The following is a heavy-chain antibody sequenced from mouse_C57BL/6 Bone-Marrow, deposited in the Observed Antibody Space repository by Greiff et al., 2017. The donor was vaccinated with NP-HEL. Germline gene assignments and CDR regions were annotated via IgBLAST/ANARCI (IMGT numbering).Heavy chain of an antibody. J-gene: IGHJ2*01. Sequence: QVQLQQSGAELVKPGASVKISCKASGYAFSSYWMNWVKQRPGKGLEWIGQIYPGGGDTYYNGKVKGGVTLPADKSSSTAYMQLSSLTSEYAAVCFCAKDWNYFDYWGQGTTLTVSS. CDR1: GYAFSSYW. CDR2: IYPGGGDT. V-gene: IGHV1-80*01. D-gene: IGHD4-1*01. CDR3: AKDWNYFDY.